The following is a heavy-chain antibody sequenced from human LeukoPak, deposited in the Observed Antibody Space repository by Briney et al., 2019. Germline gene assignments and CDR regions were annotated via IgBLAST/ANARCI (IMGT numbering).Heavy chain of an antibody. J-gene: IGHJ4*02. CDR1: GGSISSSSYY. Sequence: SETLSLTCTVSGGSISSSSYYWGWIRQPPGKGLEWIGSIYYSGSTYYNPSLKSRVTISVDTSKNQFSLKLSSVTAADTAVYYCARDATKTYYDFWSGYRGEYYFDYWGQGTLVTVSS. CDR2: IYYSGST. V-gene: IGHV4-39*07. D-gene: IGHD3-3*01. CDR3: ARDATKTYYDFWSGYRGEYYFDY.